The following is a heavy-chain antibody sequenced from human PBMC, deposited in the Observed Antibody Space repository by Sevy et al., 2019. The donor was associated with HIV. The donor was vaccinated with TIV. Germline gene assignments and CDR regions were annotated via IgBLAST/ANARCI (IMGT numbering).Heavy chain of an antibody. CDR3: ARDQFKYYYDSNGLLNAFDI. J-gene: IGHJ3*02. D-gene: IGHD3-22*01. Sequence: GGSLRLSCVASGFTFSSYAMHWVRQAPGKGLESVALISYDGNNEYYADSVKGRFTISRDNSKNTLYLQMNSLRAEDTAVYYCARDQFKYYYDSNGLLNAFDIWGQGTMVTVSS. CDR1: GFTFSSYA. V-gene: IGHV3-30-3*01. CDR2: ISYDGNNE.